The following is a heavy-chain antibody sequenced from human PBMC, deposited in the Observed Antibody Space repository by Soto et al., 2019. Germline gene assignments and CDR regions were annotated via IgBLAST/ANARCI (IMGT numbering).Heavy chain of an antibody. CDR2: IDWDDDK. Sequence: SGPTLVNPTQTLTLTCTFSGFSLSTSGMCVSWIRQPPGKALEWLARIDWDDDKYYSTSLKTRLTISKDTSKTQVVLTMTNMDPVDTATYYCARSYSSSWHYYFDYWGQGTLVTVSS. J-gene: IGHJ4*02. CDR1: GFSLSTSGMC. V-gene: IGHV2-70*11. CDR3: ARSYSSSWHYYFDY. D-gene: IGHD6-13*01.